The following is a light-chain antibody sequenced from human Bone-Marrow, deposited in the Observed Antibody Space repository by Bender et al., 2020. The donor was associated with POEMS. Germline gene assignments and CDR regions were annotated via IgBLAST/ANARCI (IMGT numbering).Light chain of an antibody. CDR3: CSYAGSHVV. CDR2: DVS. CDR1: GSDVGSYNF. V-gene: IGLV2-23*02. J-gene: IGLJ2*01. Sequence: QSVLTQPASVSGSPGQSITISCTGTGSDVGSYNFVSWYQQHPGKAPKVIIYDVSERPSGVPDRFSGSKSGNTASLTISGLQAEDEADYFCCSYAGSHVVCGGGTKLTVL.